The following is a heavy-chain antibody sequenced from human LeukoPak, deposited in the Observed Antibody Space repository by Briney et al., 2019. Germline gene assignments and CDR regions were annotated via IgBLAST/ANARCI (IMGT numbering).Heavy chain of an antibody. D-gene: IGHD1-26*01. V-gene: IGHV3-11*01. Sequence: GGSLRLSCAASGFTFSDYYMSWIRQAPGKGLEWVSYISSSGSTIYYADSVKGRFTISRDNAKNSLYLQMNSLRVEDTALYYCAKARGVGATNWFDPWGQGTLVTVSS. CDR2: ISSSGSTI. CDR3: AKARGVGATNWFDP. J-gene: IGHJ5*02. CDR1: GFTFSDYY.